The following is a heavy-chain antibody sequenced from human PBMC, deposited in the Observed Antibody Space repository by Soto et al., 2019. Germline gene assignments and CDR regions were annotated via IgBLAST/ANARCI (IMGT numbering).Heavy chain of an antibody. J-gene: IGHJ4*02. CDR2: IYYSGST. CDR1: GGSISISSYY. V-gene: IGHV4-39*01. D-gene: IGHD5-12*01. CDR3: ARLGRGGYSGYDYGKNLIDY. Sequence: QLQLQESGPGLVKPSETLSLTCTVSGGSISISSYYWGWIRQPPGKGLEWIGSIYYSGSTYYNPSLRRRVHISVDTSKNQFSLKLSSVTAADTAVYYCARLGRGGYSGYDYGKNLIDYWGQGTLVTVSS.